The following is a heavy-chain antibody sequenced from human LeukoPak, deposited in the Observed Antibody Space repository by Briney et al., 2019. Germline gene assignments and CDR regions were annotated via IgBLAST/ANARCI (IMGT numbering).Heavy chain of an antibody. CDR2: IYYSGST. CDR3: ARGSAHNAFDI. CDR1: GGSISSGGYS. V-gene: IGHV4-31*03. Sequence: SQTLSLTCTVSGGSISSGGYSWSWIRQHPGKGLEWIGYIYYSGSTYYNPSLKSRVTISVDTSKNQFSLKLSSVTAADTAVYYCARGSAHNAFDIWGQGTVVTVSS. D-gene: IGHD6-25*01. J-gene: IGHJ3*02.